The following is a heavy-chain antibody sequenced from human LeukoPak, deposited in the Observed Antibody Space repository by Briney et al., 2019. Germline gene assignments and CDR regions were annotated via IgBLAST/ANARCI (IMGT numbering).Heavy chain of an antibody. CDR2: IYYSGST. CDR3: AGWYSVDAFDI. V-gene: IGHV4-59*01. D-gene: IGHD6-13*01. Sequence: SETLSLTCTVSGGSISSYYWSWIRRPPGKGLEWIGYIYYSGSTNYNPSLKSRVTISVDTSKNQFSLKLSSVTAADTAVYYCAGWYSVDAFDIWGQGTMVTVSS. CDR1: GGSISSYY. J-gene: IGHJ3*02.